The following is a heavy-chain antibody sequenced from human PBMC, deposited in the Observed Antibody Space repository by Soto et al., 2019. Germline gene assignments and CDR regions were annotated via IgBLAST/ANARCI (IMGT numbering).Heavy chain of an antibody. CDR2: IKSKTDGGTT. Sequence: PGGSLRPPDAAPGFTFTTPWITWFRQAPGKGLEWVARIKSKTDGGTTDYGAPVKGRFTISRDDSTSTLYLQMNSLKNEDTAVYYCTTDLVVYAMRPLYFDNWGQGTLVTVSS. J-gene: IGHJ4*02. CDR1: GFTFTTPW. V-gene: IGHV3-15*07. CDR3: TTDLVVYAMRPLYFDN. D-gene: IGHD2-8*02.